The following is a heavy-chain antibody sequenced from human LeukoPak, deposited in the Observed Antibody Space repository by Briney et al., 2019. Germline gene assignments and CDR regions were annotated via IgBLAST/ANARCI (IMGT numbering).Heavy chain of an antibody. Sequence: PGTSLRLSCAASGFTFSRHPMHWVRQAPGKGLEWVAVIVYDGSEKYYKESVKGRFTISRDNSKNTVYLQMNSLRAEDTAVYYCAKLHGDALKIFDFWGQGTLVTVSS. CDR2: IVYDGSEK. V-gene: IGHV3-30*14. D-gene: IGHD4-17*01. CDR3: AKLHGDALKIFDF. J-gene: IGHJ4*02. CDR1: GFTFSRHP.